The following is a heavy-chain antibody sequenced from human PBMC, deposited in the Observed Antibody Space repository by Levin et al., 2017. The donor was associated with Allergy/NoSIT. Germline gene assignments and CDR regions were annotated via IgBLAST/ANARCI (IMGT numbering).Heavy chain of an antibody. CDR1: GFTFSNAW. Sequence: GESLKISCAASGFTFSNAWMSWVRQAPGKGLEWVGRIKSKTDGGTIEYAAPVKGRFTISRDDSKNTLSLQMNSLKTEDTAVYYCTTYSNSWYYFDCWGQGTLVTVSS. V-gene: IGHV3-15*01. D-gene: IGHD6-13*01. J-gene: IGHJ4*02. CDR3: TTYSNSWYYFDC. CDR2: IKSKTDGGTI.